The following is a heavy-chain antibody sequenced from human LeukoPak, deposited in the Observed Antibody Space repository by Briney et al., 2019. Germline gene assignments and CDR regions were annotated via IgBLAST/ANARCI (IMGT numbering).Heavy chain of an antibody. J-gene: IGHJ6*03. CDR2: IYTSGST. CDR3: ARYSYGYENYYYYMDG. D-gene: IGHD5-18*01. V-gene: IGHV4-4*07. CDR1: GGSISSYY. Sequence: SETLSLTCTVSGGSISSYYWSWIRQPAGKGLEWIGRIYTSGSTNYNPSLKSRATMSVDTSKNQFSLKLSSVTAADTAVYYRARYSYGYENYYYYMDGWGKGNTVTVSS.